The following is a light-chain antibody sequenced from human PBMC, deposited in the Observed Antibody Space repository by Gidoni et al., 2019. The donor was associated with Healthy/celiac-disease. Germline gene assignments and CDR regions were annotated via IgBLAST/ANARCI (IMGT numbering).Light chain of an antibody. Sequence: IEMTPSPATLSVSTGERATLSCRASQSVSSNLAWYQQKPGQAPRLLIYGASTRATGIPARFSGSGSGTEFTLTISSLQSEDFAVYYCQQYNNWPRTFGQGTKLEIK. J-gene: IGKJ2*02. CDR2: GAS. CDR1: QSVSSN. CDR3: QQYNNWPRT. V-gene: IGKV3-15*01.